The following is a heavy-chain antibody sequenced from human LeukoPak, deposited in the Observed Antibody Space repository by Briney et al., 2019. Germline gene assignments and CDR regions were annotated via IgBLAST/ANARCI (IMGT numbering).Heavy chain of an antibody. D-gene: IGHD5-18*01. CDR1: GFTFSSYA. Sequence: GGSLRLSCAASGFTFSSYAMSWVRQAPGKGLEWVSAISGSGGSTYYADSVKGRFTISRDNSKNTLYLQMNSLRAEDTAVYYCANQMWIQLWFPFDYWGQGTLVTVSS. CDR2: ISGSGGST. V-gene: IGHV3-23*01. J-gene: IGHJ4*02. CDR3: ANQMWIQLWFPFDY.